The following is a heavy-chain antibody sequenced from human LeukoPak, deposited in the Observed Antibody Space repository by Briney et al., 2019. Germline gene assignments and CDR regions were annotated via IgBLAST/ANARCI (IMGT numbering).Heavy chain of an antibody. Sequence: SETLSLTCTVSGGSISSSSYYWGWIRQPPGKGLEWIGSIYYSGSTYYNPSLKSRVTISVDTSKNQFSLKLISVTAADTALYYCAREGPHGSGIYCNPLDYWGQGALVIVSS. D-gene: IGHD3-10*01. V-gene: IGHV4-39*02. J-gene: IGHJ4*02. CDR1: GGSISSSSYY. CDR3: AREGPHGSGIYCNPLDY. CDR2: IYYSGST.